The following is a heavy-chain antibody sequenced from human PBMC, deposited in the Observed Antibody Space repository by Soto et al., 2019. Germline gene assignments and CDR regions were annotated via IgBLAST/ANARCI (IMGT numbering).Heavy chain of an antibody. V-gene: IGHV3-23*01. CDR1: GFSITKHA. CDR3: AKSGGYSYGFLDL. Sequence: VQLLESGGGLMQPGGSLRLSCSTSGFSITKHAMNWVRQAPGKWLEWVSTISNTGATTYYAASVKGRFTVSRDNSNIRVFLQMKSLRAEETAVYYCAKSGGYSYGFLDLWGQRTLVTVSS. CDR2: ISNTGATT. J-gene: IGHJ4*02. D-gene: IGHD5-18*01.